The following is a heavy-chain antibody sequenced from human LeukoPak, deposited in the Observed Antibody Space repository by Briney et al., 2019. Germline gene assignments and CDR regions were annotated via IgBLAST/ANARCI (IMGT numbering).Heavy chain of an antibody. CDR2: VDHRGRT. V-gene: IGHV4-59*02. CDR1: GGSVGSHY. CDR3: ARGSEIERWVQFGGLDY. J-gene: IGHJ4*02. Sequence: PSETLSLTCTVSGGSVGSHYWSWIRQPPGKGLEWIGYVDHRGRTNSSPSLKSRVAASVDTSKNQISLKLMSVTAADTAVYYCARGSEIERWVQFGGLDYWGLGTLVTVSS. D-gene: IGHD5-24*01.